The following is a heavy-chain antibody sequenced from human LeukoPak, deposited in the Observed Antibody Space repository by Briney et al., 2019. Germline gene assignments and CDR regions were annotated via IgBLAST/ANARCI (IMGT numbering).Heavy chain of an antibody. Sequence: PGGSLRLSCAASGFTFTSYAMTWVRQAPGKGLEWVSGISGSGGRTYYADSVKGRFTISRDISKNTVYLQMNSLRAEDTAIYYCAKDYGEYGYGDALFDSWSQGSPVTVSS. V-gene: IGHV3-23*01. CDR2: ISGSGGRT. CDR1: GFTFTSYA. CDR3: AKDYGEYGYGDALFDS. D-gene: IGHD5-18*01. J-gene: IGHJ4*02.